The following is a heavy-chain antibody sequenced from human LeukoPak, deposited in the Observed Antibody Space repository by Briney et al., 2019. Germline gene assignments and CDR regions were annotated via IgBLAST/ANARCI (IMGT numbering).Heavy chain of an antibody. CDR1: GFTFTSYW. V-gene: IGHV3-7*01. CDR2: IKQDGSVK. J-gene: IGHJ4*02. Sequence: GGSLRLSCAASGFTFTSYWITWVRQAPGKGLEWVANIKQDGSVKSYVDSLRGRFTISRDNAKDSLYLQMNSLRAEDTAVYFCARNYYYRFDYWGQGTLVAVSS. CDR3: ARNYYYRFDY. D-gene: IGHD3-10*01.